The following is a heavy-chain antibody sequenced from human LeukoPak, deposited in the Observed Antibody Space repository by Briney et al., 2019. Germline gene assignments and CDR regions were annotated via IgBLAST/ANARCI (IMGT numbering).Heavy chain of an antibody. Sequence: SETLSLPCAVYGEPFYGHYWSWIRQPTGEGGEWIGESNHSGSTNSNPSLKRRVTISVDTSKTQFSLKLSSMTAADAAVYYCARASSSTGCPAGFDYWGQGTLVTVSS. V-gene: IGHV4-34*01. J-gene: IGHJ4*02. CDR3: ARASSSTGCPAGFDY. CDR1: GEPFYGHY. CDR2: SNHSGST. D-gene: IGHD2-2*01.